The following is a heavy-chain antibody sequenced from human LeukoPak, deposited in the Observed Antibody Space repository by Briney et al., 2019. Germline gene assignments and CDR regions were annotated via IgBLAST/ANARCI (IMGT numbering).Heavy chain of an antibody. V-gene: IGHV1-18*01. D-gene: IGHD6-25*01. CDR1: GYTFTIYG. Sequence: ASVNVSCKASGYTFTIYGVTWVRQAPGQGLEWMGWVSGHNGDTDYAQKLQGRVTMTIVTSTSTAYMELRNLISDDTAVYFCARDRHSGYSSVWYDHWGQGTLVTVSS. CDR2: VSGHNGDT. CDR3: ARDRHSGYSSVWYDH. J-gene: IGHJ5*02.